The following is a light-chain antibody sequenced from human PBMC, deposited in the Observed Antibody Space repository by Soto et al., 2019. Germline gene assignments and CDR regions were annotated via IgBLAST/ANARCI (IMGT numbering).Light chain of an antibody. V-gene: IGKV3-15*01. J-gene: IGKJ4*01. CDR1: QSLSSN. CDR3: QQYENWPLT. Sequence: EIVMTQSPATLSVSPGERAILSCRATQSLSSNLAWYQQKPGPAPRLLVYGASTRATGIPARFSGSESGTEFTLTISSLQSEDFAVYYCQQYENWPLTFGGGTKVEMK. CDR2: GAS.